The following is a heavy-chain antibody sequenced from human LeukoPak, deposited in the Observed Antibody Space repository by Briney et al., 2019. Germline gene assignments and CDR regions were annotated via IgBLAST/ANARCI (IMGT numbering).Heavy chain of an antibody. J-gene: IGHJ4*02. D-gene: IGHD5-12*01. CDR1: GYTFTSYG. V-gene: IGHV1-8*01. CDR3: ANFQWLRYFAF. CDR2: MNPNSGNT. Sequence: ASAKVSCKASGYTFTSYGINWVRQATGQGLEWMGWMNPNSGNTGYAQKFQGRVTMTRNTSISTAYMELSSLRSEDTAVYYCANFQWLRYFAFWGQGTLVTVSS.